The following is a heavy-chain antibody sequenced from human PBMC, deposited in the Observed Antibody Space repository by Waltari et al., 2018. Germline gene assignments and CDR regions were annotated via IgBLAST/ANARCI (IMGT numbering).Heavy chain of an antibody. CDR2: IYYSGST. CDR3: ARDLHSDAYYYYGMDV. J-gene: IGHJ6*02. CDR1: GSSISSYY. Sequence: QVQLQESGPGLVKPSETLSLTGTVSGSSISSYYRSWPRQPPGKGLEWIGYIYYSGSTNYNPSLKSRVTISVDTSKNQFSLKLSSVTAADTAVYYCARDLHSDAYYYYGMDVWGQGTMVTVSS. D-gene: IGHD5-18*01. V-gene: IGHV4-59*01.